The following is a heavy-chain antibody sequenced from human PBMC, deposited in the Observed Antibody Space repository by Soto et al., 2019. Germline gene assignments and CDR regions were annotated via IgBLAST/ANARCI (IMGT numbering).Heavy chain of an antibody. CDR3: AREGGGGVDIVATMALDY. D-gene: IGHD5-12*01. V-gene: IGHV1-69*01. CDR1: GGTFSSYA. CDR2: IIPIFGTA. Sequence: QVQLVQSGAEVKKPGSSVKVSCKASGGTFSSYAISWVRQAPGQGLEWMGGIIPIFGTANYAQKFQGRVTITGDESTSTAYMELSSVRFEETAVYYCAREGGGGVDIVATMALDYWGQGTLVTVSS. J-gene: IGHJ4*02.